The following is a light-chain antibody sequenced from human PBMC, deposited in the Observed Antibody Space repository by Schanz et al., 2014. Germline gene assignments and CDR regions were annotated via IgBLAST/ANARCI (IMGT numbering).Light chain of an antibody. J-gene: IGLJ3*02. Sequence: QSALTQPASVSGSPGQSITISCTGTSSDVGSHNLVSWYQQYPGRAPKLMIYDVSNRPSGVSNRFSGSKSGNTASLTISGLQDEDEGDYYCCGYRDNYIWVFGGGTKLTVL. CDR2: DVS. CDR1: SSDVGSHNL. CDR3: CGYRDNYIWV. V-gene: IGLV2-23*02.